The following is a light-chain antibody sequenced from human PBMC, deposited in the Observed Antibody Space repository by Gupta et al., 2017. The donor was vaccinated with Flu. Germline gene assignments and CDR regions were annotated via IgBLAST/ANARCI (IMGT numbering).Light chain of an antibody. CDR2: WAS. V-gene: IGKV4-1*01. CDR1: QSVLWSPNNENY. CDR3: QQYYTSPLT. Sequence: SLGERATINCKPSQSVLWSPNNENYLAWYQQKPGQPPKLLIYWASTRESGVPERFSGSGSGTDFTLTITSLQAEDVAVYYCQQYYTSPLTFGGGTKVEIK. J-gene: IGKJ4*01.